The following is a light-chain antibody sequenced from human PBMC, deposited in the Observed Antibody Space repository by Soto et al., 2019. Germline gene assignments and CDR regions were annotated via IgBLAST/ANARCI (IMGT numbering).Light chain of an antibody. J-gene: IGKJ2*01. CDR1: QSVRSTF. CDR2: GAS. V-gene: IGKV3-20*01. Sequence: VLPQSPDTLSLSPGDRATLSCRASQSVRSTFLAWYQQKPGQAPRLLIYGASNRAAGIPERFSGSASGTEFTLTISRLEPDDSAVYYRQQYHDSPMNTFGQGTKLQIK. CDR3: QQYHDSPMNT.